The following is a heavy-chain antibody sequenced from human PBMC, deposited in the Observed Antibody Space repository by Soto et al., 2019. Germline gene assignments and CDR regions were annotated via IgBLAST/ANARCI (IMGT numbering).Heavy chain of an antibody. D-gene: IGHD4-4*01. Sequence: VASVKVSCKASGYTFTNYGISWVRQAPGQGLEWMGWISAYNGDTNYAQKVQGRVTMTTDTSTSTAYMELRSLRSDDTAMYYCARDSLGTETTSWLDPWGQGTLVTVSS. CDR3: ARDSLGTETTSWLDP. J-gene: IGHJ5*02. CDR1: GYTFTNYG. CDR2: ISAYNGDT. V-gene: IGHV1-18*04.